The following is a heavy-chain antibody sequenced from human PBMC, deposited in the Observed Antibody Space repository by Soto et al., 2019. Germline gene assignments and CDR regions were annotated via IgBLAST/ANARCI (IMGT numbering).Heavy chain of an antibody. J-gene: IGHJ6*02. D-gene: IGHD3-3*01. Sequence: QVQLVESGGGVVQPGRALRLSCAASGFSFNTSGMHWVRQAPGKGLECVAVIAFDGSQEFYGDSVRGRFTISRDNSKNTLFLQMKSLTPEDTAVYYRAPKVRVPNYLYYGMDVWGQGTTVTVSS. V-gene: IGHV3-30*03. CDR3: APKVRVPNYLYYGMDV. CDR2: IAFDGSQE. CDR1: GFSFNTSG.